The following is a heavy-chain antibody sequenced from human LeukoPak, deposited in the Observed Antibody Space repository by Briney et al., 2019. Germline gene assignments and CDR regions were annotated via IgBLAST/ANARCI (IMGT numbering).Heavy chain of an antibody. J-gene: IGHJ4*02. CDR2: IYYSGST. V-gene: IGHV4-59*01. CDR1: GGSISSYY. D-gene: IGHD3-9*01. CDR3: ASSSVLRYFDWLPMPFDY. Sequence: SETLSLTCTVSGGSISSYYWSWIRHPPGKGPEWIGYIYYSGSTNYNPSLKSRVTISVDTSKNQFSLKLSSVTAADTAVYYCASSSVLRYFDWLPMPFDYWGRGTLVTVSS.